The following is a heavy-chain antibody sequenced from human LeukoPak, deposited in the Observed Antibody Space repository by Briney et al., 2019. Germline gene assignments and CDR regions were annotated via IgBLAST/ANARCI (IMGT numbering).Heavy chain of an antibody. CDR2: MNIDGSEK. V-gene: IGHV3-7*01. CDR1: GFTFSSYW. J-gene: IGHJ4*02. D-gene: IGHD3-3*01. Sequence: GGSLRLSCAASGFTFSSYWMGWVRQAPGKRLEWVANMNIDGSEKYYVDSVKGRFTISRDNAKNSLYLQMNSLRAEDTAVYYCARHYNFWSGSDYWGQGTLVTVSS. CDR3: ARHYNFWSGSDY.